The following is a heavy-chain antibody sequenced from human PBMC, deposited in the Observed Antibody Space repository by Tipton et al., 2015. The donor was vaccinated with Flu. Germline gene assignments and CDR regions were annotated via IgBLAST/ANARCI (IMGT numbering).Heavy chain of an antibody. CDR1: GGSISSYY. J-gene: IGHJ6*02. CDR3: ARDSAAHYGMDV. D-gene: IGHD6-13*01. CDR2: VFYTGST. V-gene: IGHV4-59*01. Sequence: TLSLTCSVSGGSISSYYWSWIRQPPGKGLEWIGYVFYTGSTDYNPSLKSRVTISVDTSKNQFSLELISVTAADTAVYYCARDSAAHYGMDVWGQGTTVTVSS.